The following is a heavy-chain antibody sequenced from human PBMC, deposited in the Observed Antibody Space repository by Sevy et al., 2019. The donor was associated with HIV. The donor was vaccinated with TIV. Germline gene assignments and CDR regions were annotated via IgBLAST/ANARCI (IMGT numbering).Heavy chain of an antibody. V-gene: IGHV4-4*07. CDR2: IYTSGST. Sequence: SETLSLTCTVSGGSISSYYWSWIRQPAGKGLEWIGRIYTSGSTTYNPSLKSRVTMSVDTSKNQFSLKLSSVTAADTAVYYCAGDFSYYDFWGGYYAFDIWGQGTMVTVSS. J-gene: IGHJ3*02. CDR1: GGSISSYY. CDR3: AGDFSYYDFWGGYYAFDI. D-gene: IGHD3-3*01.